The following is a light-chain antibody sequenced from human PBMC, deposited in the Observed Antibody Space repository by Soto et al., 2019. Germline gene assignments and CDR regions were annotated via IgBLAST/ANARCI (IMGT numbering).Light chain of an antibody. J-gene: IGLJ2*01. Sequence: QSALTQPASVSGSPGQSITISCTGTNSDIGGFPYVSWYQQQSGKAPKLMIYEVSNRPSGVSNRFSGSKSGNTASLTISGLQAEDEADYYCTSYTVFTTVLFGGGTKLTVL. CDR2: EVS. CDR3: TSYTVFTTVL. V-gene: IGLV2-14*01. CDR1: NSDIGGFPY.